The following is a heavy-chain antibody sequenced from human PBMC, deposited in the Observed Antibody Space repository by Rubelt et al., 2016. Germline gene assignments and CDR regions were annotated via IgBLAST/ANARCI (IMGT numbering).Heavy chain of an antibody. CDR3: ARVHRSSDDD. V-gene: IGHV1-2*06. CDR1: GYTFTGYY. J-gene: IGHJ4*02. CDR2: INPNSGGT. Sequence: QVQLVQSGAEVKKPGASVKVSCKASGYTFTGYYMHWVRQAPGQGLEWMGRINPNSGGTNHAQKVHGRVTMTRDTSISTAYMELSRLRSDDTAVYYCARVHRSSDDDWGQGTLVTVSS.